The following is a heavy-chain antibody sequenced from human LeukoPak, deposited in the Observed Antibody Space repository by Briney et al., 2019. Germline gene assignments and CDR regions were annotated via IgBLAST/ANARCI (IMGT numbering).Heavy chain of an antibody. V-gene: IGHV4-39*01. D-gene: IGHD1-26*01. CDR1: GGSISSSSYY. CDR3: ARAGIAKAPLRATPFAY. J-gene: IGHJ4*02. Sequence: PSETLSLTCTVSGGSISSSSYYWGWIRQPPGKGLEWIGSIYYSGSTYYNPSLKSRVTISVDPSKNQFSLKLSSVTAPDTAVYYCARAGIAKAPLRATPFAYWGQGTLVTVSS. CDR2: IYYSGST.